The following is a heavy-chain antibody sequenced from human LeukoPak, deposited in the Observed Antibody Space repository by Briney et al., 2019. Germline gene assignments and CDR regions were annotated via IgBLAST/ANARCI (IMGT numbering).Heavy chain of an antibody. CDR2: ILYSGST. CDR1: GGSIGNYY. Sequence: SETLSLTCTVSGGSIGNYYWSWIRQPPGKGLEWIGNILYSGSTNYNPSLKSRVTISVDTSKKQFSLKLTSVTAADTAVYYCARGRDCSSTSCSLDYWGQGTLVTVSS. CDR3: ARGRDCSSTSCSLDY. V-gene: IGHV4-59*08. J-gene: IGHJ4*02. D-gene: IGHD2-2*01.